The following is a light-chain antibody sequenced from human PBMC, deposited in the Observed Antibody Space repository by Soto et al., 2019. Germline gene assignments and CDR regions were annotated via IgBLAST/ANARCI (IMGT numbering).Light chain of an antibody. CDR2: EVS. CDR3: SSYAGSNLV. V-gene: IGLV2-8*01. Sequence: QSALTQPPSASGSPGQSVTISCTGTSSDVGGYNYVSWYQQHPGKAPKVMIYEVSKRPSGVPDRLSGSKSGNTASLTVSGVQAEDEADYYCSSYAGSNLVFGGGTKLTVL. CDR1: SSDVGGYNY. J-gene: IGLJ2*01.